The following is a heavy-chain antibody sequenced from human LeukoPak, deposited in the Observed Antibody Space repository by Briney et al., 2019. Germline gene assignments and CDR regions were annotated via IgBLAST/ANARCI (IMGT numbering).Heavy chain of an antibody. Sequence: ASVKVSCKASGYTFTSYCMHWVRQAPGQGLEWMGIINPSGGSTSYAQKFQGRVTMTRDTSTSTVYMELSSLRSEDTAVYYCAREDMDSPPYCSSTSCSTTYFDYWGQGTLVTVSS. D-gene: IGHD2-2*01. CDR2: INPSGGST. V-gene: IGHV1-46*01. CDR1: GYTFTSYC. CDR3: AREDMDSPPYCSSTSCSTTYFDY. J-gene: IGHJ4*02.